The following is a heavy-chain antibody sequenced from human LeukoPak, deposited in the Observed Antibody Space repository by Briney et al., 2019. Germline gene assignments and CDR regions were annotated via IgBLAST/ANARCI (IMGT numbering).Heavy chain of an antibody. D-gene: IGHD4-17*01. CDR1: GGSISSSSYY. V-gene: IGHV4-39*02. J-gene: IGHJ4*02. CDR3: AREDGGDYAYTLDY. Sequence: SETLPLTCTVSGGSISSSSYYWGWIRQPPGKGLEWIGGIHYNGSTYYNPSPKSRVTISVDTSKNQFSVKLSSVTAADTAVYYCAREDGGDYAYTLDYWGQGTLVTVSS. CDR2: IHYNGST.